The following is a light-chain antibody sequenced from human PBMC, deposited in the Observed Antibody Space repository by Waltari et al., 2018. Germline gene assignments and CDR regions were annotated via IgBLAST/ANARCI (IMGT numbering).Light chain of an antibody. V-gene: IGLV2-23*02. CDR1: TADIRRYNL. CDR3: SSFESSRTWV. CDR2: EVT. J-gene: IGLJ3*02. Sequence: QSALTPPASVSGSPGQSITTSCSGTTADIRRYNLLAWYQQLPGNAPKLVIYEVTERPSELSNRFSGSKSGNTASLTISGLQAEDEADYYCSSFESSRTWVFGGGTKLTVL.